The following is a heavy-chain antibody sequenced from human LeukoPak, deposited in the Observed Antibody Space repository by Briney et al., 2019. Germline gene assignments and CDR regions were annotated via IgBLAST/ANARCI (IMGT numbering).Heavy chain of an antibody. CDR3: ARDSDYYYDSSGYFPLDY. CDR1: GYTFTSYG. J-gene: IGHJ4*02. V-gene: IGHV1-18*01. D-gene: IGHD3-22*01. Sequence: ASVKVSCKAYGYTFTSYGISWVRQAPGQGLEWMGWISAYNGNTNYAQKLQGRVTMTTDTSTSTAYMELRSLRSDDTAVYYCARDSDYYYDSSGYFPLDYWGQGTLVTVSS. CDR2: ISAYNGNT.